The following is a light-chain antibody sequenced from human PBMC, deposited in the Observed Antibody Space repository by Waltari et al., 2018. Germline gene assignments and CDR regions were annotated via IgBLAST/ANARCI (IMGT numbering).Light chain of an antibody. Sequence: QSALTQPASVSGSPGQSITISCTGTSNDLGTYKFVPWYQQHPGKAPKPIIYEFNQRPSGISNRFSGSKSGNTAALTISGLQTEDEADYFCCSYVTGDTWVFGGGTKVAVL. V-gene: IGLV2-23*02. CDR2: EFN. CDR1: SNDLGTYKF. CDR3: CSYVTGDTWV. J-gene: IGLJ3*02.